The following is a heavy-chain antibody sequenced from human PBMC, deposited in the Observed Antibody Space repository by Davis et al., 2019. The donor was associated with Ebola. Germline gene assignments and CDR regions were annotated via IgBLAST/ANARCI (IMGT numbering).Heavy chain of an antibody. Sequence: GGSLRLSCAASGFIFSTYALTWVRQAPGKGLEWVSSISSSSSYIYYADSVKGRFTISRDNAKNSLYLQRNSLRAEDTAVYYCARETWLQPPDYWGQGTLVTVSS. V-gene: IGHV3-21*01. J-gene: IGHJ4*02. CDR2: ISSSSSYI. CDR3: ARETWLQPPDY. CDR1: GFIFSTYA. D-gene: IGHD6-19*01.